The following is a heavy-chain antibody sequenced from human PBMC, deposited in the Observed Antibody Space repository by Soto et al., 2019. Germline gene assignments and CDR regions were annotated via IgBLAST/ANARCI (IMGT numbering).Heavy chain of an antibody. J-gene: IGHJ4*02. CDR2: IFSSGST. D-gene: IGHD5-12*01. V-gene: IGHV4-4*07. CDR3: AREGSYSAYNFAHGIQLWSFDF. Sequence: XGTLSLTGTVSGGSINTFYWSWVRQPSGKGLEWIGRIFSSGSTSFNPSLESRVAMSVDTSKNHFSLNLSSVTAADMAVYYCAREGSYSAYNFAHGIQLWSFDFWGQGALVTVSS. CDR1: GGSINTFY.